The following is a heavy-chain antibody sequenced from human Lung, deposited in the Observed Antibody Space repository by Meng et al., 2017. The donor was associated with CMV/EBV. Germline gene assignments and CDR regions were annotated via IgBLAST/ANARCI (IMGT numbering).Heavy chain of an antibody. CDR2: INAYNGDT. CDR3: ARVEVGITSGDY. V-gene: IGHV1-18*01. D-gene: IGHD1-26*01. Sequence: QVHMVQSGAEVRKPGAPVKGSCKASGYTFTTYGITWVRQAPGQGLEWMGWINAYNGDTNYAQTLQGRVTMTTDTSTSTAYMELRSLRSDDTAVYYCARVEVGITSGDYWGQGTLVTVSS. CDR1: GYTFTTYG. J-gene: IGHJ4*02.